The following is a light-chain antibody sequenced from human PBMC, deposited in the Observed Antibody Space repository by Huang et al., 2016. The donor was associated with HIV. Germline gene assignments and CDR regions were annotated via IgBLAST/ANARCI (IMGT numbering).Light chain of an antibody. CDR3: QQYNNWPPLT. J-gene: IGKJ4*01. Sequence: EIVMTQSPATLSVSPGERATLSCRASQRVSSNLAWYQQKPGPSPRLRIYGASTRATGIPARFSGSGSETEFTLTISSLQSEDFAVYYCQQYNNWPPLTFGGGTKVEIK. V-gene: IGKV3-15*01. CDR1: QRVSSN. CDR2: GAS.